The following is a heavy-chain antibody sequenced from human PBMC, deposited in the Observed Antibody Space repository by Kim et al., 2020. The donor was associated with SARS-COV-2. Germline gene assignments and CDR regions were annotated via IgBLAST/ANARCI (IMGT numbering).Heavy chain of an antibody. V-gene: IGHV3-30*03. CDR3: ARDVNGDSFFDS. CDR2: VSYDGDNK. D-gene: IGHD4-17*01. J-gene: IGHJ4*02. CDR1: GFNFVNYG. Sequence: GGSLRLSCAASGFNFVNYGMHWVRQAPGKGLEWVALVSYDGDNKYYADSVKGRFTMSRDDSKNTVSLEMTSLTLEDTAIYYCARDVNGDSFFDSWGQGARVAVSS.